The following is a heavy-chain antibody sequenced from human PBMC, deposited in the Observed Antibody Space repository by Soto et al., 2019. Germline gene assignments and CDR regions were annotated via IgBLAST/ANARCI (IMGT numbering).Heavy chain of an antibody. Sequence: LRLSCTASGFTFGDYAMSWFRQAPGKGLEWVGFIRRKAHGGTTEYAASVKGRFTISRDDSKSIAYLQMNSLKTEDTAVYYCTREAWLVQAEAFDIWGQGTMVTVS. CDR2: IRRKAHGGTT. J-gene: IGHJ3*02. CDR1: GFTFGDYA. D-gene: IGHD6-19*01. CDR3: TREAWLVQAEAFDI. V-gene: IGHV3-49*03.